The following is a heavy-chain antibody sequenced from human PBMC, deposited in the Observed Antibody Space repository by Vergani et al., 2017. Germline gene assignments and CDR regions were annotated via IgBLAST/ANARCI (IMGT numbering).Heavy chain of an antibody. CDR1: GFTFQAFA. CDR2: IDRNYGVK. V-gene: IGHV3-9*01. D-gene: IGHD3-16*01. CDR3: VKDNDYKADGPFDL. Sequence: VEAGGGLVQPGGSLRLSCTASGFTFQAFAFHWVRQVSGRGLEWVSGIDRNYGVKNGNSFEGRFSISRDNAKKAVFLQMNNLRHDDTALYFCVKDNDYKADGPFDLWCRGTLVTVSS. J-gene: IGHJ2*01.